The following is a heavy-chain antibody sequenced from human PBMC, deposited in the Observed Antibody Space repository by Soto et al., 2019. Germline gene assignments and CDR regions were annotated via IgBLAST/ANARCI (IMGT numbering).Heavy chain of an antibody. J-gene: IGHJ2*01. V-gene: IGHV3-23*01. Sequence: EVQLLESGGGLVQPGGSLRLSCAASGFTFSSYAMSWVRQAPGKGLEWVSAISGSGGSTYYADSVKGRFTISRDNSKNTLYLQINSLRAEDTAVYYCAKRGACSGGSCYPGPWYFDLWGRGTLVTVSS. D-gene: IGHD2-15*01. CDR1: GFTFSSYA. CDR3: AKRGACSGGSCYPGPWYFDL. CDR2: ISGSGGST.